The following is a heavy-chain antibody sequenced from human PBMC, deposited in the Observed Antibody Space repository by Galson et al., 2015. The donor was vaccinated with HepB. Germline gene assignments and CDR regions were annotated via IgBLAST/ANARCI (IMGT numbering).Heavy chain of an antibody. CDR1: GYTFTSYY. V-gene: IGHV1-46*04. J-gene: IGHJ4*02. Sequence: SVKVSCKASGYTFTSYYMHWVRQAPGQGLEWMGIINPSGSSTSYAQKLQGRVTMTRDTSTSTVYMELSSLRSEDTAVYYCARAKYYDILTGPMAYYFDYWGQGTLVTVSS. CDR2: INPSGSST. CDR3: ARAKYYDILTGPMAYYFDY. D-gene: IGHD3-9*01.